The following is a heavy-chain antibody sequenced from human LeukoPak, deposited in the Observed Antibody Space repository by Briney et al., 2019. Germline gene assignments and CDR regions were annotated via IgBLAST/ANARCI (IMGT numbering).Heavy chain of an antibody. J-gene: IGHJ6*04. CDR1: GFSFSNYA. CDR2: IKQGGSEK. V-gene: IGHV3-7*03. Sequence: GGSLRLSCSASGFSFSNYAMYWVRQAPGKGLGWVANIKQGGSEKYYVDSVVGRFTISRDNAKNSLYLQMNSLRAEDTAVYYCARDFGLRCSGGTCYSVYYYGMDVWGKGTTVTVSS. CDR3: ARDFGLRCSGGTCYSVYYYGMDV. D-gene: IGHD2-15*01.